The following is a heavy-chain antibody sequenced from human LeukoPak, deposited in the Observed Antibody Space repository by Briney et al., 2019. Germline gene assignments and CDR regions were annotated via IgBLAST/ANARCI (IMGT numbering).Heavy chain of an antibody. V-gene: IGHV3-30*18. CDR2: LSYDGTNG. CDR1: GFAFSAYG. CDR3: AKGLNSGWYGQSFDL. D-gene: IGHD6-19*01. J-gene: IGHJ4*02. Sequence: GGSLRLSCAASGFAFSAYGVHWVLQAPGKGLEWVAVLSYDGTNGYYAGSVKGRLTISRDNSKNTLDLQMNSLRAEDTAVYYCAKGLNSGWYGQSFDLWGQGTLVTVSS.